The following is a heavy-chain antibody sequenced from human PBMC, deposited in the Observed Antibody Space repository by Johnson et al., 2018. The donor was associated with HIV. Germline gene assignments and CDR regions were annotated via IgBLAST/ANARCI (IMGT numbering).Heavy chain of an antibody. CDR2: IKQDGSEK. CDR1: GFSFSSYW. V-gene: IGHV3-7*03. Sequence: EMQLVESGGGLVEPGGSLRLSCGASGFSFSSYWMSWVRQAPGKGLEWVANIKQDGSEKYYVDSVKGRFTISRDNAKNSLYLQMNSLKTEDTAVYYCTTDIPVIVLGGPDIWGQGTMVTVSS. J-gene: IGHJ3*02. CDR3: TTDIPVIVLGGPDI. D-gene: IGHD2-8*02.